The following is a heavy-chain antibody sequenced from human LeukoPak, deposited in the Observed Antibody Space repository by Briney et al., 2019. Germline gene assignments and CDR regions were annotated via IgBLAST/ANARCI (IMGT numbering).Heavy chain of an antibody. Sequence: PSETLSLTCTVSGGSISSSSYYWSWIRQPAGKGLEWIGRIYTSGSTNYNPSLKSRVTMSVDTSKNQFSLKLSSVTAADTAVYYCARDFGYDSSGYPGYWGQGTLVTVSS. J-gene: IGHJ4*02. CDR3: ARDFGYDSSGYPGY. D-gene: IGHD3-22*01. V-gene: IGHV4-61*02. CDR1: GGSISSSSYY. CDR2: IYTSGST.